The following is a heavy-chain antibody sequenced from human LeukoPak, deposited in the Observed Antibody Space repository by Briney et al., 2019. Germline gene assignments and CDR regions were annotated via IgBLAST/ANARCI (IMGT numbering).Heavy chain of an antibody. J-gene: IGHJ4*02. D-gene: IGHD3-9*01. V-gene: IGHV1-2*02. CDR1: GYTFTSYY. CDR3: ARDPDRELRYFDWLLYSRLGFDY. Sequence: GASVKVSCKASGYTFTSYYMHWVRQAPGQGLEWMGWINPNSGGTNYAQKFQGRVTMTRDTSISTAYMELSRLRSDDTAVYYCARDPDRELRYFDWLLYSRLGFDYWGQGTLVTVSS. CDR2: INPNSGGT.